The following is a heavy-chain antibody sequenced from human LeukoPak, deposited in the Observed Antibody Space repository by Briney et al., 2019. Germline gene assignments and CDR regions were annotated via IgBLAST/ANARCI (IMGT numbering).Heavy chain of an antibody. D-gene: IGHD6-19*01. CDR3: ARAKKQWLGLGAFDI. Sequence: SETLSLTCTVSGGSISSYYWSWIRQPPGKGLEWIGYIYYSGSTNYNPSLKSRVTISVDTSKNQFSLKLSSVTAADTAVHYCARAKKQWLGLGAFDIWGQGTMVTVSS. J-gene: IGHJ3*02. CDR2: IYYSGST. V-gene: IGHV4-59*01. CDR1: GGSISSYY.